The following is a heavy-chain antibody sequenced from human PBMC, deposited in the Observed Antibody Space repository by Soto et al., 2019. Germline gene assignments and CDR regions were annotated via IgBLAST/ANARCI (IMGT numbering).Heavy chain of an antibody. Sequence: QVQLVQSGAEEKTPGASVKVSCKASGYTFTSYIMHWVRQAPGQRLEWLGWINAANANTKYSQKFQGRVTLTTDTSASTAYMELSSLTSEDTAVYYCAREAVGYSYGYWGQGTLVTVSS. CDR1: GYTFTSYI. CDR3: AREAVGYSYGY. V-gene: IGHV1-3*05. CDR2: INAANANT. J-gene: IGHJ4*02. D-gene: IGHD5-18*01.